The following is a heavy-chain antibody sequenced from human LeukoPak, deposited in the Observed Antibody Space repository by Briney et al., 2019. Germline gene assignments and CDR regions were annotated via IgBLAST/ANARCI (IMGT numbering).Heavy chain of an antibody. V-gene: IGHV4-39*01. CDR2: IYYSGRA. CDR1: GXSISSSSDY. D-gene: IGHD1-26*01. J-gene: IGHJ4*02. Sequence: SETLSLTCAVSGXSISSSSDYWGWIRQPPGKGLEWIGSIYYSGRAYYNPSLESRVSISMDTSRNQFSLKLNSVTAADTAVYYCARRPAVVGGTFDYWGQGTLVTVSS. CDR3: ARRPAVVGGTFDY.